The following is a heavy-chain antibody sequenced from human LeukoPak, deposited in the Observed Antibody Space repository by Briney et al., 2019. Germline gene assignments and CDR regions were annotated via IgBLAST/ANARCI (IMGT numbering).Heavy chain of an antibody. J-gene: IGHJ3*02. CDR2: IKQDGSEK. CDR1: GFTFSSYW. Sequence: PGGSLRLSCAASGFTFSSYWMSWVRQAPGKGLEWVANIKQDGSEKYYVDSVKGRFTISRDNPKNSLYLQMNSLSAEDTAVYYCARDGEYSIVGAFDIWGQGTMVTVSS. V-gene: IGHV3-7*03. D-gene: IGHD6-13*01. CDR3: ARDGEYSIVGAFDI.